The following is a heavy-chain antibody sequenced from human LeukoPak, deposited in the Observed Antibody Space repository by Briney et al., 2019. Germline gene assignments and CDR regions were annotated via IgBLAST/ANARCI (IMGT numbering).Heavy chain of an antibody. CDR3: VRIATVTTPDY. D-gene: IGHD4-17*01. Sequence: PGGSLRLSCAASGFTFSTYWMHWVRQPLGKGLVWVSRINPDRSTTNYADSVKGRFTISRDNAKNTLYLQMNSLTVEDTAVYYCVRIATVTTPDYWGQGTLVTVSS. V-gene: IGHV3-74*01. CDR1: GFTFSTYW. J-gene: IGHJ4*02. CDR2: INPDRSTT.